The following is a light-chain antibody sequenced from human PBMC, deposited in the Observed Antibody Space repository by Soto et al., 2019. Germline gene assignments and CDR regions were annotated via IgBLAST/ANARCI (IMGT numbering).Light chain of an antibody. CDR2: AAS. J-gene: IGKJ5*01. Sequence: DIQMTQSPSSLSASVGDRVTITCRASQGISNYLAWYQQKPGKVPRLLIFAASTLQSGVPSRFTGSGSGTHFTLTISSLQPEDVATYYCQNYNSAPLTVGQGTRLESK. CDR1: QGISNY. CDR3: QNYNSAPLT. V-gene: IGKV1-27*01.